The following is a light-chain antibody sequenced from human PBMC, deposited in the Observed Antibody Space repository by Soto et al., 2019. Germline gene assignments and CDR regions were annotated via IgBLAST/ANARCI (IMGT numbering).Light chain of an antibody. J-gene: IGKJ1*01. CDR2: GAS. CDR1: QSVSTN. Sequence: EIVMTQSPATLSVSPGERATLSCRASQSVSTNLAWYQQKFGQAPRLLIYGASTRATGIPARFSGSGSGTEFTLSISSLQSEDFAVYYCQQYNNWPVPFGQGTKVEIK. CDR3: QQYNNWPVP. V-gene: IGKV3-15*01.